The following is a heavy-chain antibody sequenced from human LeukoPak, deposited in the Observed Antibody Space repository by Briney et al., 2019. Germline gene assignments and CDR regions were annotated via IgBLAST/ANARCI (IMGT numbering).Heavy chain of an antibody. D-gene: IGHD3-10*01. CDR1: GFTFSDYY. V-gene: IGHV4-59*01. CDR3: ARDSTMVRGVQFDY. Sequence: GSLRLSCAASGFTFSDYYMSWIRQPPGKGLEWIGYIYYSGSTNYNPSLKSRVTISVDTSKNQFSLKLSSVTAADTAVYYCARDSTMVRGVQFDYWGQGTLVTVSS. J-gene: IGHJ4*02. CDR2: IYYSGST.